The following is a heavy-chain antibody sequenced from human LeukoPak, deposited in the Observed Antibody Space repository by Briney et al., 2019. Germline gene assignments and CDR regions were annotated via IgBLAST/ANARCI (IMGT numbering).Heavy chain of an antibody. V-gene: IGHV3-48*01. CDR3: ARRRCSTSCYHFDY. CDR1: GFTFNTYS. CDR2: ISGDSRTI. Sequence: GGSLRLSCAASGFTFNTYSMIWVRQAPGKGLEWLSYISGDSRTIYYPDSVKGRFTISRDNAKNSLYLQLISLRAEDTAVYYCARRRCSTSCYHFDYWGQGTLVTVSS. D-gene: IGHD2-2*01. J-gene: IGHJ4*02.